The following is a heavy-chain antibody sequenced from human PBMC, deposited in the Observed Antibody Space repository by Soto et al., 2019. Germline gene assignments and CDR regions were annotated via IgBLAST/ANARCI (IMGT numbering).Heavy chain of an antibody. CDR2: IYYSGST. Sequence: SETLSLTCTVCGGSISSGGYYRRWIRQHPGKGLEWIGYIYYSGSTYYNPSLKSRVTISVDTSKNQFSLKLSSVAAADTAVYYCASNPAAGTSHFDYWGQGTLVTVS. D-gene: IGHD6-13*01. CDR3: ASNPAAGTSHFDY. CDR1: GGSISSGGYY. J-gene: IGHJ4*02. V-gene: IGHV4-31*03.